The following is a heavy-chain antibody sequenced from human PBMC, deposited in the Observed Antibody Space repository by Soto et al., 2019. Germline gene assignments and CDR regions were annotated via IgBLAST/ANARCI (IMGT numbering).Heavy chain of an antibody. Sequence: GGSLRLSCAASDFDFSSYGMHWVRQAPGKGLEWVAASSYDGRETFYADSAKGRFTVSKEMSKNTAFLQMNALRHEDTAVYFCARDSGWPILNFDNWGQGTPVTVSS. CDR3: ARDSGWPILNFDN. J-gene: IGHJ4*02. CDR1: DFDFSSYG. D-gene: IGHD3-10*01. CDR2: SSYDGRET. V-gene: IGHV3-30*03.